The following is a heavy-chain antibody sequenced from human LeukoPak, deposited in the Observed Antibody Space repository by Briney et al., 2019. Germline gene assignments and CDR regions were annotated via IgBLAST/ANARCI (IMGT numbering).Heavy chain of an antibody. CDR3: ARDEGIGRGIVVVPAANIDY. Sequence: ASVKVSCKASGYTFTGYYMHWVRQAPGQGLEWMGWISAYNGNTNYAQKLQGSVTMTTDTSTSTAYMELRSLRSDDTAVYYCARDEGIGRGIVVVPAANIDYWGQGTLVTVSS. CDR2: ISAYNGNT. J-gene: IGHJ4*02. CDR1: GYTFTGYY. D-gene: IGHD2-2*01. V-gene: IGHV1-18*04.